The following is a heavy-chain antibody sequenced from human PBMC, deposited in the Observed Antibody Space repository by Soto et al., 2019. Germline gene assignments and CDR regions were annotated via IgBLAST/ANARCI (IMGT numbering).Heavy chain of an antibody. CDR2: IWYDGSNK. D-gene: IGHD3-3*01. V-gene: IGHV3-33*01. CDR3: ASAQYDFWITRFDY. J-gene: IGHJ4*02. Sequence: GGSLRLSCAASGFTFSSYGMHWVRQAPGKGLEWVAVIWYDGSNKYYADSVKGRFTISRDNSKNTLYLQMNSLRAEDTAVYYCASAQYDFWITRFDYWGQGTLVTVSS. CDR1: GFTFSSYG.